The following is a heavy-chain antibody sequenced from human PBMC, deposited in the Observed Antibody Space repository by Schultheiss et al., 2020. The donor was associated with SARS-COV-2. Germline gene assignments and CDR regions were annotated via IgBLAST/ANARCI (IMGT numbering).Heavy chain of an antibody. V-gene: IGHV3-48*03. CDR1: GFTFSSYE. CDR3: ANEKLLGWFDP. J-gene: IGHJ5*02. Sequence: GGSLRLSCAASGFTFSSYEMNWVRQAPGKGLEWVSYISSSGSTIYYADSVKGRFTISRDNAKNSLYLQMNSLRAEDTAVYYCANEKLLGWFDPWGQGTLVTVSS. CDR2: ISSSGSTI. D-gene: IGHD2-21*02.